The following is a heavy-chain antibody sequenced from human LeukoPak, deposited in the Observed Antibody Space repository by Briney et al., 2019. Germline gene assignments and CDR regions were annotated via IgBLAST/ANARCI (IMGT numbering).Heavy chain of an antibody. J-gene: IGHJ4*02. D-gene: IGHD2-15*01. Sequence: GRSLRLSCAASGFTFSSYAMHWVRQAPGKGLEWVAVISYDGSNKYYADSVKGRFTISRDNSKNTLYLQMNGLRAEDTAVYYCARGLGYCSGGSCLDYWGQGTLVTVSS. CDR1: GFTFSSYA. V-gene: IGHV3-30*01. CDR2: ISYDGSNK. CDR3: ARGLGYCSGGSCLDY.